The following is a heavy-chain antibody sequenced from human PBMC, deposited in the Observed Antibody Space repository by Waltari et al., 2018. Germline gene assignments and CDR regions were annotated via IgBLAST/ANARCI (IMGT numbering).Heavy chain of an antibody. D-gene: IGHD6-19*01. CDR2: IYYSGST. J-gene: IGHJ4*02. Sequence: QLQLQESGPGLVKPSETLSFTCTVSGGSIRSSSYYWGWIRKHPGKGLEWIGCIYYSGSTYYNPALKSRVTISVDTSKNQFSLKLSSVTAADTAVYYCATKRESSASGFDYWGQGTLVTVSS. V-gene: IGHV4-39*01. CDR1: GGSIRSSSYY. CDR3: ATKRESSASGFDY.